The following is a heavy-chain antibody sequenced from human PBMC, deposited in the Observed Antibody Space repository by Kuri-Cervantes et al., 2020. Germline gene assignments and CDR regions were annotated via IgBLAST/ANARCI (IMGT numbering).Heavy chain of an antibody. CDR3: AKDRGEHWLLADASDF. Sequence: GESLKISCVASGFTFGNYVMIWVRQAPGRGLEWVSSISGSGGDTYYADSVKGRFTISRDNSKNTLYLQMNSLRAEDTAVYYCAKDRGEHWLLADASDFWGQGTRVTVAS. D-gene: IGHD6-19*01. V-gene: IGHV3-23*01. CDR2: ISGSGGDT. CDR1: GFTFGNYV. J-gene: IGHJ3*01.